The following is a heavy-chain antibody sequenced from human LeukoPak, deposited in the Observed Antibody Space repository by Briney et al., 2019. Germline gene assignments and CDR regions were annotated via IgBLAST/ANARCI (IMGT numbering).Heavy chain of an antibody. J-gene: IGHJ5*02. Sequence: SETLSLTCAVYGGSFSGYYWSWIRQGPRQRLEWIGEINHSGSTNYNPSLKSRVTISVDTSKNQFSLKLSSVTAADTAVYYCARDPTRRYSSGNNWFDPWGQGTLVTVSS. CDR3: ARDPTRRYSSGNNWFDP. CDR1: GGSFSGYY. V-gene: IGHV4-34*01. D-gene: IGHD6-19*01. CDR2: INHSGST.